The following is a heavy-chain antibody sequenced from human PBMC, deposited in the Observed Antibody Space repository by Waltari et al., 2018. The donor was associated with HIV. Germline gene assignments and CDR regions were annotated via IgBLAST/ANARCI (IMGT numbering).Heavy chain of an antibody. J-gene: IGHJ6*03. Sequence: QVQLVQSGSELKKPGASVKVSCKASGYTFTSYAMNWVRQAPGHGLEWMGWINTNTGNPTYAQGFTGRFVFSLDTSVSTAYLQISSLKAEDTAVYYCARVGYCSSTSCYIDYYMDVWGKGTTVTVSS. CDR3: ARVGYCSSTSCYIDYYMDV. V-gene: IGHV7-4-1*02. CDR2: INTNTGNP. D-gene: IGHD2-2*02. CDR1: GYTFTSYA.